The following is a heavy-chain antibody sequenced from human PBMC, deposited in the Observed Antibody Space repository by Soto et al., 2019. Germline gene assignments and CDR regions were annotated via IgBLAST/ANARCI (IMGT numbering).Heavy chain of an antibody. CDR2: MNQDGSEK. CDR1: GFSFSTYN. D-gene: IGHD7-27*01. Sequence: HPGGSLRLSCAASGFSFSTYNMNWVRQAPGRGLEWVANMNQDGSEKYYEDSVKGRFTISRDNAKNSLSLQMNSLRAEDTAVYFCARDNRGTFDYWGQGALVTVS. V-gene: IGHV3-7*03. CDR3: ARDNRGTFDY. J-gene: IGHJ4*02.